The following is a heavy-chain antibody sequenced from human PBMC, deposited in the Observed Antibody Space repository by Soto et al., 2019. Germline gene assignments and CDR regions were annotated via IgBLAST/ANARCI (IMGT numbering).Heavy chain of an antibody. CDR3: ARILSPGWAFDI. Sequence: ESGPTLVNPTQTLRLTCAFSGFSLTTSKMCVSWIRQPPGKALEWLALIDGGDDKYYSTSLKTRLTISKDTSKNQVVLTLTNMEPVDTATYYCARILSPGWAFDIWGQGTMVTVSS. CDR1: GFSLTTSKMC. D-gene: IGHD6-19*01. CDR2: IDGGDDK. J-gene: IGHJ3*02. V-gene: IGHV2-70*01.